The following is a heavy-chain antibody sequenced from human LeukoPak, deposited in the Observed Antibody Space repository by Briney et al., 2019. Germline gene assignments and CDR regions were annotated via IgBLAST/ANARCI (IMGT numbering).Heavy chain of an antibody. CDR3: DTSDESSGSD. Sequence: GGSLRLSCAASGFTSSTSTMNWVRQAPGKGLEWVANINIDGSEIHYVDSAKGRFTMSRDNAKNSLYLQMNYLRAEDTALYYCDTSDESSGSDWGQGTLVTVSS. J-gene: IGHJ4*02. V-gene: IGHV3-7*01. D-gene: IGHD3-22*01. CDR2: INIDGSEI. CDR1: GFTSSTST.